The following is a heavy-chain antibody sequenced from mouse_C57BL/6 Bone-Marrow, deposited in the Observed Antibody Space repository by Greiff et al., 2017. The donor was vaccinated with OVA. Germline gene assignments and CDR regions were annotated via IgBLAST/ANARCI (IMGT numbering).Heavy chain of an antibody. CDR1: GFTFSSYG. CDR3: ARPLYYYGSSYGGAY. Sequence: VQLKQSGGDLVKPGGSLKLSCAASGFTFSSYGMSWVRQTPDKRLEWVATISSGGSYTYYPDSVKGRFTISRDNAKNTLYLQMSSLKSEDTAMYYCARPLYYYGSSYGGAYWGQGTLVTVSA. D-gene: IGHD1-1*01. CDR2: ISSGGSYT. V-gene: IGHV5-6*01. J-gene: IGHJ3*01.